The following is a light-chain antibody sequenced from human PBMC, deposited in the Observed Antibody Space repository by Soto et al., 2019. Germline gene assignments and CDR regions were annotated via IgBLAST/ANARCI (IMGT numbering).Light chain of an antibody. CDR2: LNSDGSH. J-gene: IGLJ2*01. Sequence: QLVLTQSPSASASLGASVKLTCTLSSEHSSYAIAWHQQQPEKGPRYLMKLNSDGSHSKGDGIPDRFSGSSSGAERYLTISSLQSEDEATYYCSSYTTSGTFVVSGGGTKLTVL. CDR3: SSYTTSGTFVV. CDR1: SEHSSYA. V-gene: IGLV4-69*01.